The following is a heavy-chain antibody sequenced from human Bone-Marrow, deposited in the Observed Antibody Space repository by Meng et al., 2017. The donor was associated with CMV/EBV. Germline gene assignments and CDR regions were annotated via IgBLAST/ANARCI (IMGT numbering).Heavy chain of an antibody. CDR1: GYMLSNYW. D-gene: IGHD6-13*01. V-gene: IGHV5-51*01. J-gene: IGHJ6*01. CDR3: ARQWSSSWCKLNYYYGLDV. CDR2: IYPGDSDT. Sequence: GESLKLRCEGSGYMLSNYWIGWVRQMPGKGLEWMGVIYPGDSDTRYSPSFKGQVTISADKYINTAFLQWNSLKASDTAIYYCARQWSSSWCKLNYYYGLDVWGEGTTVTVSS.